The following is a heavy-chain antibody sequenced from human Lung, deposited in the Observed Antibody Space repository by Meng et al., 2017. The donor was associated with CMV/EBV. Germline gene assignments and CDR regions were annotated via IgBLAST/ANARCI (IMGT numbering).Heavy chain of an antibody. CDR2: IPHRGSS. V-gene: IGHV4-4*02. CDR1: GDSITNHNW. CDR3: LRRSGGSV. Sequence: VQVRESGPALAKPSETLSLTCAVSGDSITNHNWWAWVRQPPGKGLEWIGEIPHRGSSAYNPSLKSRVSMSIDKSKNQFSLKLTSVTAADTAVYHCLRRSGGSVWGQGTLVTVSS. J-gene: IGHJ1*01. D-gene: IGHD3-10*01.